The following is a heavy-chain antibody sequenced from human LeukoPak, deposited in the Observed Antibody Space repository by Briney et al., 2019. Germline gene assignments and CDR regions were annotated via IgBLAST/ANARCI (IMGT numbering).Heavy chain of an antibody. J-gene: IGHJ4*02. V-gene: IGHV4-59*01. D-gene: IGHD5-24*01. CDR2: IYYSGST. Sequence: SETLSLTCTVSGGSISSYYWSWIRQPPGKGLEWIGYIYYSGSTNYNPSLKSRVTISVDTSKNQFSLKLSSVTAADTAVYYCATLEPQSDYWGQGTLVTVSS. CDR3: ATLEPQSDY. CDR1: GGSISSYY.